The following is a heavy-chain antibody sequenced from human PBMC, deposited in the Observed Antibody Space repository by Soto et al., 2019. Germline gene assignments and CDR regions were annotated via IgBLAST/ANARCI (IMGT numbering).Heavy chain of an antibody. CDR1: GYTFTSYG. D-gene: IGHD6-13*01. J-gene: IGHJ4*02. V-gene: IGHV1-18*01. CDR2: ISAYNGNT. Sequence: ASVKVSCKASGYTFTSYGISWVRQAPGQGLEWMGWISAYNGNTNYAQKLQGRVTMTTDTSTSTAYMELRSLRSDDTAVYYCARDPDSPGYSSSWYLDYWGQGTLVTVSS. CDR3: ARDPDSPGYSSSWYLDY.